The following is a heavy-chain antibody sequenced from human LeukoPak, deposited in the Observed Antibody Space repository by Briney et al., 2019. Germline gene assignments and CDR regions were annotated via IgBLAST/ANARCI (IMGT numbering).Heavy chain of an antibody. J-gene: IGHJ3*02. D-gene: IGHD5-18*01. CDR1: GFTFSSYS. CDR2: ISSSSSTI. CDR3: ARDLDTAMVISHAFDI. V-gene: IGHV3-48*02. Sequence: GGSLRLSCAASGFTFSSYSMNWVRQAPGKGLEWVSYISSSSSTIYYADSVKGRFTISRNNAKNSLYLQMNSLRDEDTAVYYCARDLDTAMVISHAFDIWGQGTMVTVSS.